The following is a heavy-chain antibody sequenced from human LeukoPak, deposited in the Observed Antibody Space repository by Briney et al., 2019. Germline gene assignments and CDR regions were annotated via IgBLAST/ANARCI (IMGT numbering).Heavy chain of an antibody. Sequence: PGGSLRLSCAASGFTFSSYSIYWVRQAPGKGLEWVSSISINYADSVKGRFTISRDNAKNSLFLQMNSLRAEDTAVYYCASPPSVDSSSPYYFEYWGQGTLVTVSS. CDR3: ASPPSVDSSSPYYFEY. V-gene: IGHV3-21*01. CDR2: ISI. D-gene: IGHD6-6*01. J-gene: IGHJ4*02. CDR1: GFTFSSYS.